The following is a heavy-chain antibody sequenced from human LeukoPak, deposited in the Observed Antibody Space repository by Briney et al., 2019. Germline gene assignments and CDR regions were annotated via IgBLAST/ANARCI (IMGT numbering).Heavy chain of an antibody. Sequence: GGSLRLSCVASGFTFSSYAMSWVRQAPGKGLEWVSAISGSGGSTYYADSVKGRFTISRDNSKNTLYLQMNSLRAEDTAVYYCAKDSADSSGYYDYYYYYMDVWGKGTTVTVSS. V-gene: IGHV3-23*01. CDR3: AKDSADSSGYYDYYYYYMDV. CDR2: ISGSGGST. J-gene: IGHJ6*03. CDR1: GFTFSSYA. D-gene: IGHD3-22*01.